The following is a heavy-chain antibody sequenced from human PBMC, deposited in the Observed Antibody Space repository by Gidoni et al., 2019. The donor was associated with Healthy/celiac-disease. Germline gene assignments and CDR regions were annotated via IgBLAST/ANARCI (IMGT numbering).Heavy chain of an antibody. V-gene: IGHV2-26*01. J-gene: IGHJ2*01. Sequence: QVTLKESGPVLVKPTETLTLTCTFSGFSLSNARLGVSWIRQPPGKALEWLAHIFSNDEKSYSTSLKSRLTISKDTSKSQVVLTMTNMDPVDTATYYCARVRYFDWLPVTHWYFDLWGRGTLVTVSS. CDR1: GFSLSNARLG. D-gene: IGHD3-9*01. CDR2: IFSNDEK. CDR3: ARVRYFDWLPVTHWYFDL.